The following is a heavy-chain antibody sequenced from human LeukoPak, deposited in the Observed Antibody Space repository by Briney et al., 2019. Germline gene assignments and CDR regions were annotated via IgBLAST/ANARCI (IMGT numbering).Heavy chain of an antibody. J-gene: IGHJ5*02. CDR2: IYYSGTT. CDR3: ARFTPQGYGWGGYNRFDP. Sequence: ETLSLTCTVSGGSISTYYWNWIRQPPGKGLEWIGYIYYSGTTNYNPSLKSRVSMSVDTSKNQFSLKLSSMTAADTAVYYCARFTPQGYGWGGYNRFDPWGQGTPVTVSS. D-gene: IGHD3-16*01. V-gene: IGHV4-59*01. CDR1: GGSISTYY.